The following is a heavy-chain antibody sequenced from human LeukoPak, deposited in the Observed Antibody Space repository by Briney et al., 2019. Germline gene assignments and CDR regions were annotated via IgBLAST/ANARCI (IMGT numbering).Heavy chain of an antibody. J-gene: IGHJ3*02. D-gene: IGHD5-18*01. CDR1: GYTFTSYG. CDR3: ARASKDTAMVQGDAFDI. CDR2: IIPILGIA. Sequence: SVKVSCKASGYTFTSYGISWVRQAPGQGLEWMGRIIPILGIANYAQKFQGRVTITADKSTSTAYMELSSLRSVDTAVYYCARASKDTAMVQGDAFDIWGQGTMVTVSS. V-gene: IGHV1-69*04.